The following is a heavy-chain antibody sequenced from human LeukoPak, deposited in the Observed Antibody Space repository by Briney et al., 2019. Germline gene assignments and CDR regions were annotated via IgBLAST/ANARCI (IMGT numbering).Heavy chain of an antibody. V-gene: IGHV4-4*07. CDR2: IYTSGST. Sequence: SETLSLTCAVSGGSISSYYWSWIRQPAGKGLEWIGRIYTSGSTNYNPSLKSRVTMSVDTSKNQFSLKLSSVTAADTAVYYCARDRGNDRTRYFDYWGQGTLVTVSS. J-gene: IGHJ4*02. CDR1: GGSISSYY. D-gene: IGHD3-22*01. CDR3: ARDRGNDRTRYFDY.